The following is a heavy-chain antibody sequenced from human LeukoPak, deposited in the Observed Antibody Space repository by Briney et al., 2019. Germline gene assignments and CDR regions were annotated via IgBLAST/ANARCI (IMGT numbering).Heavy chain of an antibody. V-gene: IGHV3-30*04. J-gene: IGHJ4*02. Sequence: GGSLRLSCAASGFTFSSYAMHWVRQAPGKGLEWVAVISYDGSNKYYADSVKGRFTISRDNAKNTLYLQMNSLRAEDTAVYYCARGGQQLVLGSTTDYWGQGTLVTVSS. CDR3: ARGGQQLVLGSTTDY. CDR2: ISYDGSNK. D-gene: IGHD6-13*01. CDR1: GFTFSSYA.